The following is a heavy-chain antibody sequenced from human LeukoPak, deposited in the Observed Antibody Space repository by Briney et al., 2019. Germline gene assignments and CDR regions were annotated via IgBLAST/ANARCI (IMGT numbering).Heavy chain of an antibody. CDR3: ARLKGRGYSYGYEDY. CDR1: GYIITSYW. J-gene: IGHJ4*02. Sequence: GAFLNICSKGSGYIITSYWNCWVRHMPGKGLEWRGMIYPGDSDTKYNPSFQSQVTISADKSISTAYLQWSSLKASDTAMYYCARLKGRGYSYGYEDYWGQGTLVTVSS. CDR2: IYPGDSDT. V-gene: IGHV5-51*01. D-gene: IGHD5-18*01.